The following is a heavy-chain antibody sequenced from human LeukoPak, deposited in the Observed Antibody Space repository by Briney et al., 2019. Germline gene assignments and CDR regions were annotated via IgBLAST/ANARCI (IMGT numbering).Heavy chain of an antibody. CDR2: IKQDGSEK. V-gene: IGHV3-7*01. CDR1: GFTFSSYW. D-gene: IGHD6-13*01. Sequence: QTGGSLRLSCAASGFTFSSYWMSWVRQAPGKGLEWVANIKQDGSEKYYVDSVKGRFTISRDNAKNSLYLQMNSLRAEDTAVYYCARGLYSSSWYSAYYYYMDVWGKGTTVTVSS. J-gene: IGHJ6*03. CDR3: ARGLYSSSWYSAYYYYMDV.